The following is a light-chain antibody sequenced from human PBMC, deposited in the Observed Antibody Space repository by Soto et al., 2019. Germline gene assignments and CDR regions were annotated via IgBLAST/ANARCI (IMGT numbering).Light chain of an antibody. CDR2: DAS. CDR1: QSVSRN. V-gene: IGKV3-15*01. CDR3: QQRSNWPLT. J-gene: IGKJ4*01. Sequence: EIVMTQSPATLSVSPGERATLSCRASQSVSRNLAWYQQKPGQAPRLLIYDASARATGIPARFSGSGSGTEFTLTISSLQSEDFEVYYCQQRSNWPLTFGGGTKVDIK.